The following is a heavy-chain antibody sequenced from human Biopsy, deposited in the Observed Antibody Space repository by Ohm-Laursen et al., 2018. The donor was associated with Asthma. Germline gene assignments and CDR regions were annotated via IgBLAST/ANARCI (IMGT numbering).Heavy chain of an antibody. CDR3: ARVFESSEWGPFYHFGLDV. CDR2: ISSSGSTT. V-gene: IGHV3-11*01. CDR1: GFSFSDYY. J-gene: IGHJ6*02. Sequence: SLRLSCAASGFSFSDYYMTWMRQAPGKGLEWVSSISSSGSTTYPAESVKGRFTISRDNAQKSLFLQMGSLRAEDTAIYYCARVFESSEWGPFYHFGLDVWAKGPRSPSP. D-gene: IGHD6-25*01.